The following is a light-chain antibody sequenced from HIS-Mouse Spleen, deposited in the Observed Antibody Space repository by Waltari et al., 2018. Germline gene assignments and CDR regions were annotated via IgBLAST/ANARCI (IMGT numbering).Light chain of an antibody. J-gene: IGLJ2*01. CDR2: GGS. V-gene: IGLV2-23*01. Sequence: QSALTQPASVSGSPGQSITLSCTGTSSDVGSYNLVSWYQQHPGKAPKLTIYGGSKRPSGFSNRFSGSKSGNTASLTISGLQAEDEADYYCCSYAGSSTVVFGGGTKLTVL. CDR3: CSYAGSSTVV. CDR1: SSDVGSYNL.